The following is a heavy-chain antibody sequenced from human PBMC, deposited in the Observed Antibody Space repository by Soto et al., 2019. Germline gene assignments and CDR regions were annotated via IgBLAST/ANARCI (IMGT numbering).Heavy chain of an antibody. J-gene: IGHJ6*02. CDR3: ARVPDV. V-gene: IGHV4-30-2*01. Sequence: TSETLSLTCAVSGGSMSSGGDSWSWIRQPPGKGLEWIGYIYHNGSPYYNPSLKSRVTISVDRSKNQFSLKLSSVTAADTAVYYCARVPDVWGQGTTVTVSS. CDR1: GGSMSSGGDS. CDR2: IYHNGSP.